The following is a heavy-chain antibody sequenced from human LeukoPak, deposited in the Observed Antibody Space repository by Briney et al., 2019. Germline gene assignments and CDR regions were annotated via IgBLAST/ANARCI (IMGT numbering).Heavy chain of an antibody. V-gene: IGHV3-30*02. J-gene: IGHJ3*02. Sequence: GGSLRLSCAASGFTFNNYGMHWVRQAPGKGLEWVAFIRYNGNNQYYADSVKGRFTISRDNAKNSLYLQMNSLRAEDTAVYYCARAKGDTAMGYAFDIWGQGTMVTVSS. CDR2: IRYNGNNQ. CDR3: ARAKGDTAMGYAFDI. D-gene: IGHD5-18*01. CDR1: GFTFNNYG.